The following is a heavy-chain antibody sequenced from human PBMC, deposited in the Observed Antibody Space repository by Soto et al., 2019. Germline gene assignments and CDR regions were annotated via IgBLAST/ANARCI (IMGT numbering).Heavy chain of an antibody. CDR2: TRNKANSYTT. V-gene: IGHV3-72*01. J-gene: IGHJ4*02. D-gene: IGHD3-3*01. CDR1: GFTFSDHY. CDR3: AKEPTRGLGPRPLVFG. Sequence: GGSLRLSCAASGFTFSDHYMDWVRQAPGKGLEWVGRTRNKANSYTTEYAASVKGRFTISRDDSKNTLYLQMNSLRAEDTAVYYCAKEPTRGLGPRPLVFGWGKGTLVTVSS.